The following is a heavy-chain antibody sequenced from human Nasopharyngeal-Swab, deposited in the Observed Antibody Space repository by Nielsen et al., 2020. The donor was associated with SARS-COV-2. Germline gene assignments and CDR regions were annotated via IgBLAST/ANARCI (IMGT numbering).Heavy chain of an antibody. D-gene: IGHD1-14*01. CDR2: INQDGSQK. V-gene: IGHV3-7*01. CDR3: ARDPEYSALDI. CDR1: GFTFSSSW. J-gene: IGHJ3*02. Sequence: GGSLRLSCAASGFTFSSSWMAWVRQAPGKGLEWVANINQDGSQKYYVDSVKGRFTISRDNAENSLYLQMDSLRADDTAVYYCARDPEYSALDIWGQGTMVTVSS.